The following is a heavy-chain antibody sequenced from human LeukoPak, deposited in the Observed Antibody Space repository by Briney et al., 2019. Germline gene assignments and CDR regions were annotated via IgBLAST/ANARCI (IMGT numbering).Heavy chain of an antibody. CDR1: GGSISSSSYY. CDR3: ARGPVEHPNEFIAAAGGFDY. D-gene: IGHD6-13*01. V-gene: IGHV4-39*07. CDR2: IYYSGST. Sequence: PSETLSLTCTASGGSISSSSYYWGWIRQPPGKGLEWIGSIYYSGSTYYNPSLKSRVTISVDTSKNQFSLKLSSVTAADTAVYYCARGPVEHPNEFIAAAGGFDYWGQGTLVTVSS. J-gene: IGHJ4*02.